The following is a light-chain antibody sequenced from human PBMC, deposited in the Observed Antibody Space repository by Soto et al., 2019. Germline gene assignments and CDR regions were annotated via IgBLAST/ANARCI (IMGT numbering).Light chain of an antibody. J-gene: IGKJ1*01. CDR3: QQYNYWTPWT. CDR2: GAS. V-gene: IGKV3-15*01. Sequence: EIVMTQSPATLSVSPGERATLSCRASQSVSSNLAWYQQKPGQAPRLLIYGASTMATGIPARFSGSGSGTEFTFTISSLQSEDFEVSDYQQYNYWTPWTFGQGTKVEIK. CDR1: QSVSSN.